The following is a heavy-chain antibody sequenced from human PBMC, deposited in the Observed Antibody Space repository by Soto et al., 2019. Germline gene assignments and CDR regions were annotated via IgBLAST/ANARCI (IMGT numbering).Heavy chain of an antibody. CDR1: GYTFISYG. D-gene: IGHD2-2*01. CDR2: ISAYNGNT. J-gene: IGHJ6*02. Sequence: ASVKVSCKASGYTFISYGISWVRQAPGQGLEWMGWISAYNGNTNYAQKLQGRVTMTTDTSTSTAYMELRSLRSDDTAVYYCARDRCSSTSCYRYYYYGMDVWGQGTTVTVSS. CDR3: ARDRCSSTSCYRYYYYGMDV. V-gene: IGHV1-18*01.